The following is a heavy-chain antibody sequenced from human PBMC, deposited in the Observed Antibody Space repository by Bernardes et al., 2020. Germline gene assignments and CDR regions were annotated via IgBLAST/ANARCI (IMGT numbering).Heavy chain of an antibody. V-gene: IGHV3-21*01. CDR1: GFTFSTYS. Sequence: GGSLRLSCAASGFTFSTYSMNWVRQAPGKGLEWVSSIGSSSSYIYYADSVKGRFTISRDNAKNSLYLQMNSLRAEDTAVYYCARDRYGDYCTDYWGQGTLVTVSS. D-gene: IGHD4-17*01. CDR2: IGSSSSYI. J-gene: IGHJ4*02. CDR3: ARDRYGDYCTDY.